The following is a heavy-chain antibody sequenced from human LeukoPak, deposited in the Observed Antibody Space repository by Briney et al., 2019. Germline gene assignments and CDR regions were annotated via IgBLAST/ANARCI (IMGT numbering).Heavy chain of an antibody. D-gene: IGHD2-2*01. J-gene: IGHJ4*02. CDR2: IHHSGST. CDR3: ARSLSTAGIDY. Sequence: PSETLSLTCAVPGYSISRGRYWAWIRQPPGKGLEWIGIIHHSGSTYYNPTLKSRVTISVDTSKNQFSLNLRSVTAADTAVYYCARSLSTAGIDYWGQRTLVTVSS. V-gene: IGHV4-38-2*01. CDR1: GYSISRGRY.